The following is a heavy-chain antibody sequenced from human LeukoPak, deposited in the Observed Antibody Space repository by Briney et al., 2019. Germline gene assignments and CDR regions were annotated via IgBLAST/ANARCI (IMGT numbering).Heavy chain of an antibody. Sequence: SSETLSLTCTVSGGSISSSSYYWGWIRQPPGKGLEWIGSIYYSGSTYYNPSLKSRVTISVDTSKNQFSLKLSSVTAADTAVYYCARLYSRDRYYFDCWGQGTLVTVSS. CDR2: IYYSGST. CDR1: GGSISSSSYY. V-gene: IGHV4-39*01. CDR3: ARLYSRDRYYFDC. D-gene: IGHD1-26*01. J-gene: IGHJ4*02.